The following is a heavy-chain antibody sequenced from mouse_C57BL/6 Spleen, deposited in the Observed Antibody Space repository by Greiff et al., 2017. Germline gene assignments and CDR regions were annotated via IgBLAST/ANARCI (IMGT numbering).Heavy chain of an antibody. J-gene: IGHJ1*03. V-gene: IGHV5-4*01. CDR3: ARCSSYSDWYFDV. CDR1: GFTFSSYA. Sequence: EVHLVESGGGLVKPGGSLKLSCAASGFTFSSYAMSWVRQTPEKRLEWVATISDGGSYTYYPDNVKGRFPISRDNAKNHLYLQMSHLKSEDTAMYYCARCSSYSDWYFDVWGTGTTVTVSS. CDR2: ISDGGSYT. D-gene: IGHD1-1*01.